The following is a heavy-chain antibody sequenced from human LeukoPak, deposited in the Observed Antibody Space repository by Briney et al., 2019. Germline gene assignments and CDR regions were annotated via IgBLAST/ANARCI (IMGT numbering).Heavy chain of an antibody. CDR1: GYSISSGYY. V-gene: IGHV4-38-2*02. CDR2: IYPSGTT. Sequence: SETLSLTCTVSGYSISSGYYWGWIRQPPGKGLEWIGNIYPSGTTYYNPSLKTRVTISVDTSKNQFSLKLSSVTAADTAVYYCARVYYSSSYDYWYFDLWGRGTLVTVSS. J-gene: IGHJ2*01. CDR3: ARVYYSSSYDYWYFDL. D-gene: IGHD6-13*01.